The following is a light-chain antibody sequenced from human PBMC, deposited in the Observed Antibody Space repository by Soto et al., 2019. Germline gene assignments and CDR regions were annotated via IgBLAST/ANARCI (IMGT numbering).Light chain of an antibody. V-gene: IGLV2-23*02. J-gene: IGLJ1*01. CDR3: CSYAGSSTYV. Sequence: QSALTQPASVSGSPGQSITISCTGTSSDVGSYNLVSWYQQHPGKAPKLMIYEVTKRPSGVSNRFSGSKSGNTASLTISWVQAEDGAGYYCCSYAGSSTYVFGTGTKLTVL. CDR1: SSDVGSYNL. CDR2: EVT.